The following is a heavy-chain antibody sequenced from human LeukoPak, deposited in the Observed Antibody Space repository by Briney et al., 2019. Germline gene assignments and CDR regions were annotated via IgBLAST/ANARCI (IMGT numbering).Heavy chain of an antibody. J-gene: IGHJ4*02. CDR1: GFTFSSYA. CDR3: VRGLRELPY. Sequence: GGSLRLSCAASGFTFSSYAMTWVRQAPGKGLEWVSGIYASGENTYYADSVKGRFTISRDNSKNTLYLQMISLRGEDTAVYYCVRGLRELPYWGQGTLVTVSS. CDR2: IYASGENT. D-gene: IGHD1-26*01. V-gene: IGHV3-23*01.